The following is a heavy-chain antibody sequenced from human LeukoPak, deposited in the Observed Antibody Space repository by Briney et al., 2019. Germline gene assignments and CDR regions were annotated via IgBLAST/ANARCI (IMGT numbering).Heavy chain of an antibody. CDR1: GGSISSYY. CDR3: ARVTGYMIEDYFDY. Sequence: NPSETLSLTCTVSGGSISSYYWSWIRQPPGKGLEWIGCIYYSGSTNYNPSLKSRVSISEDTSKNQFSLKLSSVTAADTAVYYCARVTGYMIEDYFDYWGEGTLVTVSS. J-gene: IGHJ4*02. V-gene: IGHV4-59*01. CDR2: IYYSGST. D-gene: IGHD3-22*01.